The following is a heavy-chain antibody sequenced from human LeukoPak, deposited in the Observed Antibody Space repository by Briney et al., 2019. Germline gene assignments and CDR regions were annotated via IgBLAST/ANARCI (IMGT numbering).Heavy chain of an antibody. Sequence: GGSLRLSCAASGFSFSNYWMCWVRQAPGKGLVCVSRINSDGSNTTYADSVKGRFTIYRDNAKNTLYLQMNSLRAEDSALYYCARIRESLGLGAFDIWGQGTMVTVSS. V-gene: IGHV3-74*03. D-gene: IGHD7-27*01. CDR3: ARIRESLGLGAFDI. J-gene: IGHJ3*02. CDR1: GFSFSNYW. CDR2: INSDGSNT.